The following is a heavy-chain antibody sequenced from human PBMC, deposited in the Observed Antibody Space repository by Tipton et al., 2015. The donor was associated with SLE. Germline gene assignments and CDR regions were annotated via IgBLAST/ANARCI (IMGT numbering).Heavy chain of an antibody. J-gene: IGHJ4*02. V-gene: IGHV4-61*09. Sequence: LRLSCTVSGGSISSSSYYWSWIRQPPGKGLEWIGYIYTSGSTNYNPSLKSRVTISVDTPKNQFSLKLSSVTAADTAVYYCARHVPSSGWYMLDYWGQGTLVTVSS. D-gene: IGHD6-19*01. CDR2: IYTSGST. CDR3: ARHVPSSGWYMLDY. CDR1: GGSISSSSYY.